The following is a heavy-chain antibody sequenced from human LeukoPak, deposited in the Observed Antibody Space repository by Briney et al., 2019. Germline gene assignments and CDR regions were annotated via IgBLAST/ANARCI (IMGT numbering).Heavy chain of an antibody. J-gene: IGHJ4*02. Sequence: GGSLRLSCAASEFTFSSDAMSWVRQAPGKGLDWVSPISGSGGSTYYADSVKGRFTISRDNSKNTLYLLMNSLRAEDTAVYYCARPDPPLILEWPAPYFDYWGQGTLVTVSS. V-gene: IGHV3-23*01. D-gene: IGHD3-3*01. CDR1: EFTFSSDA. CDR3: ARPDPPLILEWPAPYFDY. CDR2: ISGSGGST.